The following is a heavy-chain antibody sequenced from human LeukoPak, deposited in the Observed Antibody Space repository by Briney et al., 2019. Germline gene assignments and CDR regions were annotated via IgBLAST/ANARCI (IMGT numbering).Heavy chain of an antibody. V-gene: IGHV3-23*01. CDR1: GFTFSIYA. J-gene: IGHJ4*02. D-gene: IGHD3-9*01. CDR3: ANGFDPGN. CDR2: IRTGSQST. Sequence: PGGSLRLSCAASGFTFSIYAMSWVRQAPGKGLEWVSGIRTGSQSTHYADSVKGRFTISRDNSKNTLYLQVNNLRAEDTAVYYCANGFDPGNWGQGTLVTVSS.